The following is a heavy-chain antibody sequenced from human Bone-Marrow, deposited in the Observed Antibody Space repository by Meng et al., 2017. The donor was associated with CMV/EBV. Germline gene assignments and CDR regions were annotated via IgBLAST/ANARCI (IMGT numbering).Heavy chain of an antibody. Sequence: SETLSLTCTVSGGSINSSSYYWGWIRQPPGKGLEWIGSIYYSGSTYYNPSLKSRVTISVDTSKNQFSLKLSSVTAADTAVYYCASQKKEITIFGVVIYYYYGMDVWGQGTTVTVSS. CDR3: ASQKKEITIFGVVIYYYYGMDV. V-gene: IGHV4-39*01. CDR1: GGSINSSSYY. D-gene: IGHD3-3*01. CDR2: IYYSGST. J-gene: IGHJ6*02.